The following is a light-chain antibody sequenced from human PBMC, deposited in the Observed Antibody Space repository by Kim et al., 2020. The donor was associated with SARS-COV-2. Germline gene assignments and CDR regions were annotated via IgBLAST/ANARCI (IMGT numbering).Light chain of an antibody. J-gene: IGLJ1*01. V-gene: IGLV2-14*01. CDR1: SSDVGGYNY. CDR3: SSYTSSSTYV. Sequence: QSALTQPASVSGSPGPSITISCTGTSSDVGGYNYVSWYQPHPGKAPKLMIYDVSKRPSGVSNRFSGSKSGNTASLTISGLQAEDEADYYCSSYTSSSTYVFGTGTKVTVL. CDR2: DVS.